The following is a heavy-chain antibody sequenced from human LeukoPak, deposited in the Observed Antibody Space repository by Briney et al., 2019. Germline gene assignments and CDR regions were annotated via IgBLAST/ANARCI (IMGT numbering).Heavy chain of an antibody. J-gene: IGHJ4*02. V-gene: IGHV3-30*03. CDR1: GFTFSNYG. Sequence: GGSLRLSCAASGFTFSNYGMLWVRQAPGKGLEWVAVIAYDGSDKYYADSVKGRFTISRDNSKNTLYLQMNSLRGEDTAVYYCARGEATVITSPPYWGQGTLVTVSS. CDR2: IAYDGSDK. CDR3: ARGEATVITSPPY. D-gene: IGHD4-17*01.